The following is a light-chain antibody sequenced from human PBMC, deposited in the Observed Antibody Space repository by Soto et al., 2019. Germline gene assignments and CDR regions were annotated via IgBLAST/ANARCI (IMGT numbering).Light chain of an antibody. CDR2: GAS. CDR3: QQTCNTRRT. V-gene: IGKV1-39*01. CDR1: QSITSL. J-gene: IGKJ1*01. Sequence: DIQMTQSPSSLTASAGDRVSITCRASQSITSLLNWYQQKPGKAPNLLSYGASNLQRGVPSRCRGSGSGTDFTLTISSLQPEDVGTYYCQQTCNTRRTFGQGTKVEIK.